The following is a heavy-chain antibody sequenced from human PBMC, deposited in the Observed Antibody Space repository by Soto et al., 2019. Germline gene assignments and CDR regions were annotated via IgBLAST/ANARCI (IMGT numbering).Heavy chain of an antibody. V-gene: IGHV4-31*03. CDR2: IYYSGST. CDR1: GGSISSGGYY. D-gene: IGHD3-22*01. CDR3: ARDGSYYDSSTLGGMDV. Sequence: QVQLQESGPGLVKPSQTLSLTCTVSGGSISSGGYYWSWIRQHPGKGLEWIGYIYYSGSTYYNPSLKRRVTISVDTSKNQFSLKLSSVTAADTAVYYCARDGSYYDSSTLGGMDVWGQGTTVTVSS. J-gene: IGHJ6*02.